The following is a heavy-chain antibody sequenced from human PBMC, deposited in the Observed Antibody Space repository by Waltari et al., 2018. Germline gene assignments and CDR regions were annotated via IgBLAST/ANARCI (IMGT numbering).Heavy chain of an antibody. D-gene: IGHD6-19*01. V-gene: IGHV3-7*03. CDR1: GFPFGYDW. Sequence: VQLIESGGGWAQPGGSLRLSCAASGFPFGYDWMTWVRPAPGKGLEWVATIKKDGTGEAYVDSVKGRFIISRDNAKKLLFLQMNSLRAEDTAMYYCARWQWARNEFWGQGTVVTVSS. CDR2: IKKDGTGE. J-gene: IGHJ4*02. CDR3: ARWQWARNEF.